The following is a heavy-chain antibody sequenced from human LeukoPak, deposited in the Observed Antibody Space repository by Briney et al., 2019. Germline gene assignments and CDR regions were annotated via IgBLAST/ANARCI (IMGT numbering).Heavy chain of an antibody. Sequence: GGSLRLSCAASGFTFSSYWMSWVRQAPGKGLEWVANIKQDGSEKDYVDSVKGRFTISRDNSKNTLYLQMNSLRAEDTAVYYCAKDYYYDSSGYAIFDYWGQGTLVTVSS. J-gene: IGHJ4*02. D-gene: IGHD3-22*01. CDR1: GFTFSSYW. V-gene: IGHV3-7*01. CDR2: IKQDGSEK. CDR3: AKDYYYDSSGYAIFDY.